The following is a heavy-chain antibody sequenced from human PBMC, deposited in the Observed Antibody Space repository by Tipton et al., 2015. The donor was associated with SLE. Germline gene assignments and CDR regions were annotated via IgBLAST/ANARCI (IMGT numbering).Heavy chain of an antibody. CDR3: ATSLIVQGIFFDF. V-gene: IGHV4-30-2*06. Sequence: TLSLTCAVSGGSISSGSYAWNWIRQSPGKGLEWIGYIYPSGSSHYSPSFKSRLTISVDSSRNEISLMLSSVTAADTAVYYCATSLIVQGIFFDFWGQGPLVTVSS. J-gene: IGHJ4*02. CDR1: GGSISSGSYA. D-gene: IGHD1-26*01. CDR2: IYPSGSS.